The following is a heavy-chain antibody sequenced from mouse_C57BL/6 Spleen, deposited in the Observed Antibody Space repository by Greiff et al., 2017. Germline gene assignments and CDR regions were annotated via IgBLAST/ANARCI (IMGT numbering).Heavy chain of an antibody. CDR3: ARDDYGGGDAMDY. V-gene: IGHV1-66*01. Sequence: QVQLQQSGPELVKPGASVKISCKASGYSFTSYYIHWVKQRPGQGLEWIGWIYTGSGNTKYNEKFKGKATLTADTSSSTAYMQLSSLTSEDSAVYYCARDDYGGGDAMDYWGQGTSVTVSS. J-gene: IGHJ4*01. CDR1: GYSFTSYY. CDR2: IYTGSGNT. D-gene: IGHD2-4*01.